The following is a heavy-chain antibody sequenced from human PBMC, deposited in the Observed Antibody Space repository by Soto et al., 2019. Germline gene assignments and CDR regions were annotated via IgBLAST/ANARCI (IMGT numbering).Heavy chain of an antibody. V-gene: IGHV1-69*01. D-gene: IGHD6-6*01. Sequence: QVQLVQSGAEVKKPGSSVKVSCTASGGTFSSYAISWVRQAPGQGLEWMGGIIPIFGTANYAQKFQGRVTITADESTSTAYMELSCLRSEDTAVYYCARVVIAARPKDYYYYGMDVWGQGTTVTVSS. J-gene: IGHJ6*02. CDR2: IIPIFGTA. CDR3: ARVVIAARPKDYYYYGMDV. CDR1: GGTFSSYA.